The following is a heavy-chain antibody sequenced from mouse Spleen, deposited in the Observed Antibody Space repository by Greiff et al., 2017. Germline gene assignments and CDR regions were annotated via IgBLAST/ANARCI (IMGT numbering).Heavy chain of an antibody. CDR1: GYSFTGYY. CDR2: INPSTGGT. D-gene: IGHD3-1*01. V-gene: IGHV1-42*01. Sequence: VQLQQSGPELVKPGASVKISCKASGYSFTGYYMNWVKQSPEKSLEWIGEINPSTGGTTYNQKFKAKATLTVDKSSSTAYMQLKSLTSEDSAVYYCARGGSGYNYYAMDYWGQGTSVTVSS. CDR3: ARGGSGYNYYAMDY. J-gene: IGHJ4*01.